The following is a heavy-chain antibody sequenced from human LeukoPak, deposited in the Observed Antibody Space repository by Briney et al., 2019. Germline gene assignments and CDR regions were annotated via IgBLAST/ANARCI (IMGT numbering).Heavy chain of an antibody. CDR3: ARVRRRYYDSSGLYYFDY. D-gene: IGHD3-22*01. V-gene: IGHV4-38-2*01. CDR1: GYSISSSYY. Sequence: PSETLSLTCAVSGYSISSSYYWAWIRRPPGKRLEWIGSIYHSGSTYYKPSLKSRVTISVDTSKNQFSLKLISVTAADTAVYYCARVRRRYYDSSGLYYFDYWGQGTLVTVSS. J-gene: IGHJ4*02. CDR2: IYHSGST.